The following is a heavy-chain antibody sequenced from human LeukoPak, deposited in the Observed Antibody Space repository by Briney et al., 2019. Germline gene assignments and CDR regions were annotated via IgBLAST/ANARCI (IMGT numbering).Heavy chain of an antibody. J-gene: IGHJ4*02. V-gene: IGHV3-74*01. D-gene: IGHD3-3*01. Sequence: GGSLRLSCAASGFTFSSYWMHWVRQAPGKGLVWVSRINSDGSSTSYADSVKGRFTISRDNAKNTLYLQMNSLRAEDTAVYYCAREEGFWSGYYTAEGLDYWGQGALVTVSS. CDR3: AREEGFWSGYYTAEGLDY. CDR1: GFTFSSYW. CDR2: INSDGSST.